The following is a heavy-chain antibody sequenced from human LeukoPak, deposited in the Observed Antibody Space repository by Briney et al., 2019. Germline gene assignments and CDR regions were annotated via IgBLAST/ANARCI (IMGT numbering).Heavy chain of an antibody. CDR2: INPNSGGT. CDR1: GYTFTGYY. Sequence: ASVKVSCKASGYTFTGYYMHWVRQAPGQGLEWMGWINPNSGGTNYAQKFQGRVTMTRDTSISTAYMELSRLRSDDTAVYYCARDIVVVVAATPGGWFDPWGQGTLVTVSS. D-gene: IGHD2-15*01. V-gene: IGHV1-2*02. CDR3: ARDIVVVVAATPGGWFDP. J-gene: IGHJ5*02.